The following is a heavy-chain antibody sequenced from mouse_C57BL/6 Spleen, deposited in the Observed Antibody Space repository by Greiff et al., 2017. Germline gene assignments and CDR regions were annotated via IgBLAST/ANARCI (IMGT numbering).Heavy chain of an antibody. V-gene: IGHV1-85*01. CDR3: ARNPHYYGSSPHWYFDV. J-gene: IGHJ1*03. D-gene: IGHD1-1*01. CDR2: IYPRDGST. Sequence: VMLVESGPELVKPGASVKLSCKASGYTFTSYDINWVKQRPGQGLEWIGWIYPRDGSTKYNEKFKGKATLTVDTSSSTAYMELHSLTSEDSAVYFCARNPHYYGSSPHWYFDVWGTGTTVTVSS. CDR1: GYTFTSYD.